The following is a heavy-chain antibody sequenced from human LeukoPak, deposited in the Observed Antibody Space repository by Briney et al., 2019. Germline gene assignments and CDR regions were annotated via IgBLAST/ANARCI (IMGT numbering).Heavy chain of an antibody. CDR2: ISGSGGST. CDR1: GFTFSSYA. D-gene: IGHD6-19*01. Sequence: GGSLRLSCAASGFTFSSYAMSWVRQAPGKGLEWVSAISGSGGSTYYADSVKGRFTISRDNSKNTLYLQMNSLRAEDTAVYYCAKDRRAAGAIAVAGTNCFDYWGQGTLVTVSS. CDR3: AKDRRAAGAIAVAGTNCFDY. V-gene: IGHV3-23*01. J-gene: IGHJ4*02.